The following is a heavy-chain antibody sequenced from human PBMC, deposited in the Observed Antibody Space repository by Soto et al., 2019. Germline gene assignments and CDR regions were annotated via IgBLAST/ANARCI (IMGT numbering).Heavy chain of an antibody. Sequence: SETLSLTCTVSGASISYYYWSWIRQPPGKGLEWIGYIYYSGSTNYNPSLKSRVTISVDTSKNQFSLKLNSVTAADTAVYYCARDVASGTNYFDYWGQGTLVTVSS. D-gene: IGHD3-10*01. CDR1: GASISYYY. J-gene: IGHJ4*02. CDR2: IYYSGST. CDR3: ARDVASGTNYFDY. V-gene: IGHV4-59*01.